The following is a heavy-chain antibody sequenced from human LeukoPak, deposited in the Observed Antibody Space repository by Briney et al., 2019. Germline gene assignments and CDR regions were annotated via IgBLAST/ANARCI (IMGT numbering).Heavy chain of an antibody. CDR3: ARVSSVCEFDV. J-gene: IGHJ3*01. D-gene: IGHD6-6*01. Sequence: GGSLRLSCAASGFTFSPYTMHWFRQPPGKGLEWISYINTGSTTIYYADSVKGRFTVSRDNAKNSLYLHMNSLRAEDTAVYYCARVSSVCEFDVWGQGTMVTVSS. CDR1: GFTFSPYT. V-gene: IGHV3-48*01. CDR2: INTGSTTI.